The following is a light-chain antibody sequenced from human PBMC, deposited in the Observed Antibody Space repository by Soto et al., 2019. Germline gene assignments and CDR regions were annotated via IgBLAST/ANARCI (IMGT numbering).Light chain of an antibody. CDR3: QKYGSPPFS. CDR2: GAS. J-gene: IGKJ2*03. V-gene: IGKV3-20*01. CDR1: QSVTSRY. Sequence: ETVLTQSPGTLSLSPGERATLSCRASQSVTSRYLAWYHQKPGQAPSHLIYGASNRSNGIPDRFKGSGSGTDFTLTISRLETKDFGEYFWQKYGSPPFSFGQGTKVE.